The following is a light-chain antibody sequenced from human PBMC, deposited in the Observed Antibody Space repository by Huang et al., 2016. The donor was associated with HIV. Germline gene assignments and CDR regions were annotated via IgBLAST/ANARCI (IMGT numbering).Light chain of an antibody. Sequence: EIVLTQSPATLSLSPGERATLSYRASQSVNNFLAWYQQKPGQAPRLLIYDASSRATGIPARFSGSGSGTDFTLTISSLEPEDFAVYYCQQRSNWPLTFGPGTKVDIK. CDR2: DAS. CDR3: QQRSNWPLT. J-gene: IGKJ3*01. CDR1: QSVNNF. V-gene: IGKV3-11*01.